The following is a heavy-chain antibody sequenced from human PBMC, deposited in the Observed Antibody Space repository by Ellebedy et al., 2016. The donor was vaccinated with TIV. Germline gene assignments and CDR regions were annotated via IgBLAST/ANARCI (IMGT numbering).Heavy chain of an antibody. V-gene: IGHV4-34*01. CDR3: ARGKSGYYFYYYYGMDV. D-gene: IGHD3-22*01. CDR1: GGSFSGYY. Sequence: SETLSLXXAVYGGSFSGYYWSWIRQPPGKGLEWIGEINHSGSTNYNPSLKSRVTISVDTSKNQFSLKLSSVTAADTAVYYCARGKSGYYFYYYYGMDVWGQGTTVTVSS. CDR2: INHSGST. J-gene: IGHJ6*02.